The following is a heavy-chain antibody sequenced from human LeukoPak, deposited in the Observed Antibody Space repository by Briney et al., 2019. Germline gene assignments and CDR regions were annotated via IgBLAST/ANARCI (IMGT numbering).Heavy chain of an antibody. J-gene: IGHJ4*02. Sequence: SETLSLTCTVSGASFNSDDQYWNWIRQSPGKGLEWIGSIHPSGMLYNNPYLESRVTMSRDASKNQFSLNLNSVTAADTAVYFCSRGLDSRKLGYWGQGILVTVSS. CDR3: SRGLDSRKLGY. V-gene: IGHV4-31*03. D-gene: IGHD3-22*01. CDR1: GASFNSDDQY. CDR2: IHPSGML.